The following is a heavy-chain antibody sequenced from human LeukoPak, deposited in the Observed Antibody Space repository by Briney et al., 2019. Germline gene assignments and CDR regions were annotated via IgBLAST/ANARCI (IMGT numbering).Heavy chain of an antibody. Sequence: PSETLSLTCTVSGGSISSSSYYWGWIRQSPGKGLECIGNIYYGGSTYYNPSLKSRVTMSVDMSKNQFSLKLNSVTAANTAMYYCARLSHRSSHFDPWGQGTLVAVSS. V-gene: IGHV4-39*01. CDR3: ARLSHRSSHFDP. CDR2: IYYGGST. J-gene: IGHJ5*02. D-gene: IGHD6-13*01. CDR1: GGSISSSSYY.